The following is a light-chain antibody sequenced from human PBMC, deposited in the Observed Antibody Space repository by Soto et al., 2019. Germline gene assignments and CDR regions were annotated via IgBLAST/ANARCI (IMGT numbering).Light chain of an antibody. CDR2: AAS. CDR3: QQLNSYPIN. V-gene: IGKV1-5*01. Sequence: DIQLTQSPSTLSASVGDRVTITCLASQSISTWLAWYQQKPGKAPKLLIYAASTLQSGVPSRFSGSGSGTDFTLTISSLQPEDFATYYCQQLNSYPINFGQGTRLEIK. J-gene: IGKJ5*01. CDR1: QSISTW.